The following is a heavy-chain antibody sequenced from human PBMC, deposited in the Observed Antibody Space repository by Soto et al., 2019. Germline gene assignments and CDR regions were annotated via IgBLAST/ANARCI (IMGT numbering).Heavy chain of an antibody. Sequence: ASVKVSCKASGYTFTGYYMHWVRQAPGQGLEWMGWINPNSGGTNYAQKFQGRVTMTRDTSISTAYMELSRLRSDDTAVYYCARAHTSSWYPRYYFDDWGQGTLAT. J-gene: IGHJ4*02. CDR1: GYTFTGYY. V-gene: IGHV1-2*02. CDR2: INPNSGGT. CDR3: ARAHTSSWYPRYYFDD. D-gene: IGHD6-13*01.